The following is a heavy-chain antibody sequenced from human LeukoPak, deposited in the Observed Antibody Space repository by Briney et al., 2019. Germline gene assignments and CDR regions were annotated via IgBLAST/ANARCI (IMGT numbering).Heavy chain of an antibody. CDR1: GFTLSSYA. V-gene: IGHV3-23*01. CDR2: MSGSGGSK. Sequence: GGSLRLSRAASGFTLSSYAMSWVRQAPGKGLEWVSGMSGSGGSKYYADSVKGRFTISRDNSKNSLYLQMNSLRAEDTAVYYCARLYSSSFPTTFDYWGQGTLVTVSS. J-gene: IGHJ4*02. D-gene: IGHD6-6*01. CDR3: ARLYSSSFPTTFDY.